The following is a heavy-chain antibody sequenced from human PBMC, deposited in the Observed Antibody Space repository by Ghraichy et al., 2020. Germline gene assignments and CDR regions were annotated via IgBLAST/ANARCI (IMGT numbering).Heavy chain of an antibody. CDR2: IARSGSA. D-gene: IGHD3-9*01. CDR3: ARYSCWNPSSYFFKS. CDR1: GFNFGDFA. V-gene: IGHV3-23*01. J-gene: IGHJ5*02. Sequence: LSLTCAMSGFNFGDFAVGWVRQAPGKGLEWVSSIARSGSADYTDSVKGRFTISRDNSKNILYLHMSSLRAEDTATYYLARYSCWNPSSYFFKSWGQGTLVTVSS.